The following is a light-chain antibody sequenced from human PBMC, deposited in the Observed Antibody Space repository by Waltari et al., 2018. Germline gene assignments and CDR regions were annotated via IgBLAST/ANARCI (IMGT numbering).Light chain of an antibody. CDR3: QQYNDWPST. CDR2: GAS. J-gene: IGKJ2*01. V-gene: IGKV3-15*01. Sequence: EIVMTQSPATLSVSPGDSVTLSCRSSQSVRNNLDWYQQTPGQAPMLLIYGASTRATGIPARFSGSGSGTEFTLTISSMKSEDFAVYYCQQYNDWPSTFGQGAKVEIK. CDR1: QSVRNN.